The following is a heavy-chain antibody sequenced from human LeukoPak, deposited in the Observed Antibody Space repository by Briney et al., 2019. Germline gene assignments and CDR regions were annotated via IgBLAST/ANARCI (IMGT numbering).Heavy chain of an antibody. CDR3: AKDRSSGWSFFDY. D-gene: IGHD6-19*01. CDR2: IGGSGDNT. V-gene: IGHV3-23*01. J-gene: IGHJ4*02. CDR1: GFTFTTYA. Sequence: GGSLRLSCAASGFTFTTYAMSWVRQAPGKGLEWVSTIGGSGDNTYYADSVKGRFTISRDNSKNTLYLQMNSLRAEDTAVYYCAKDRSSGWSFFDYWGQGTLVTVSS.